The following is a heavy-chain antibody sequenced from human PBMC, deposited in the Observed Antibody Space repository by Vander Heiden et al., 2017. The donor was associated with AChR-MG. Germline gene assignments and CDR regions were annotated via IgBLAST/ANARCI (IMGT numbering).Heavy chain of an antibody. D-gene: IGHD6-13*01. CDR1: GFTFGDSG. CDR2: IRSEARGGST. V-gene: IGHV3-49*03. Sequence: EVQLVESGGGLIEPGRSLRLSCTTSGFTFGDSGMLWFRQAPGKGLEWVGLIRSEARGGSTEYAASVKARFTISRDDSKSIAYLQMNSLKTEDTALYYCTRAEEGSIWSGRVFDYWGQGTLVTVSS. J-gene: IGHJ4*02. CDR3: TRAEEGSIWSGRVFDY.